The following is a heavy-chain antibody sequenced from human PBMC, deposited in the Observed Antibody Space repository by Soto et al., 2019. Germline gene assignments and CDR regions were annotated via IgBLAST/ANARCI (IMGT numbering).Heavy chain of an antibody. CDR3: ARGRGVVIPAGTPAAFDV. J-gene: IGHJ3*01. D-gene: IGHD2-21*01. Sequence: WGSQKNEQGLEWMGRISAFNGYTNFAQKFQGRVTLTTDTSTNTAYMELSSLRSDDTAIYYCARGRGVVIPAGTPAAFDVWGQGTMVTVSS. V-gene: IGHV1-18*01. CDR2: ISAFNGYT.